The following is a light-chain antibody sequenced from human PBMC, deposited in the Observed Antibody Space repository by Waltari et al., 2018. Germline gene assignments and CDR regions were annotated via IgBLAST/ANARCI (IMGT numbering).Light chain of an antibody. Sequence: QSALTQPRSVSGSPGQSVTISCTGASSDIGGYNYVSWYQQHPGKAPKLMIYDVSKRPSGVSYRVSGSKSGNTASLTISGLQAEDETDYYCCSYAGSYTWVFGGGTKLTVL. V-gene: IGLV2-11*01. J-gene: IGLJ3*02. CDR3: CSYAGSYTWV. CDR2: DVS. CDR1: SSDIGGYNY.